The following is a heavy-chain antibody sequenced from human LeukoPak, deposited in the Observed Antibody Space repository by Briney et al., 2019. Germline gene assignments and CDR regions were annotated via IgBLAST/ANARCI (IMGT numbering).Heavy chain of an antibody. CDR2: IWYDRSNK. Sequence: GGSLRLFCAASGFTFSSYGMHWVRQAPSKGLEWVAVIWYDRSNKYYADSVKGRFTISRDNSKNTLYLQMNSLRAEDTAVYYCASDGYDYFDYWGQGTLVTVSS. J-gene: IGHJ4*02. D-gene: IGHD5-12*01. CDR1: GFTFSSYG. CDR3: ASDGYDYFDY. V-gene: IGHV3-33*01.